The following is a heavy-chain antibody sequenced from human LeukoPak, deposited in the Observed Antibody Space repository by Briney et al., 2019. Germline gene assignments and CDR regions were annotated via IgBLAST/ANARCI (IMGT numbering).Heavy chain of an antibody. CDR1: GFTFSSYA. D-gene: IGHD3-3*01. CDR3: ARAIGSRITIFGVVPAEFDP. Sequence: GGSLRLSCAASGFTFSSYAMSWVRQAPGKGLEWVSAISGSGGSTYYADSVKGRFTISRDNSKNTLYLQMNSLRAEDTAVYYCARAIGSRITIFGVVPAEFDPWGQGTLVTVSS. CDR2: ISGSGGST. J-gene: IGHJ5*02. V-gene: IGHV3-23*01.